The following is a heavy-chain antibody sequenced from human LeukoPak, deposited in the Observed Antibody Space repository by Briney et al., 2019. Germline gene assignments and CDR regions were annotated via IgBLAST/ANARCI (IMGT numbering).Heavy chain of an antibody. D-gene: IGHD4-17*01. V-gene: IGHV5-51*01. Sequence: GESLKISCKGSGYTFTGYWIGWVCQMPGKGLEWMAFIYPGDSETRYSPSFQGQVTISVDKSINTAYLQWSSLKASDTAIYYCARHAVYGDYAASRTFYFDYWGQGTLVTVSS. J-gene: IGHJ4*02. CDR1: GYTFTGYW. CDR2: IYPGDSET. CDR3: ARHAVYGDYAASRTFYFDY.